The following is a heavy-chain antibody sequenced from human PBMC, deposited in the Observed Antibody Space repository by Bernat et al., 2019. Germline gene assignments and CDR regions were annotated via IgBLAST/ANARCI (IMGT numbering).Heavy chain of an antibody. CDR2: IYYSGNT. CDR1: GGSISSSSNYF. J-gene: IGHJ3*02. CDR3: ARHSSYDSRPIRAFDI. V-gene: IGHV4-39*01. Sequence: QLQLQESGPGLVKPSETLSLTCTVSGGSISSSSNYFWGWIRQPPGKGLEWVGSIYYSGNTYYNPSLKSRVTISVDTSKNQFSLDLSFVTAADTAVYYCARHSSYDSRPIRAFDIWGQGTMVTVSS. D-gene: IGHD3-22*01.